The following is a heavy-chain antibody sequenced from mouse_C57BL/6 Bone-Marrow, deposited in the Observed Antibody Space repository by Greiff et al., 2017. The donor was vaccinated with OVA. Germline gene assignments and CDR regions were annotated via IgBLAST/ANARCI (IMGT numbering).Heavy chain of an antibody. D-gene: IGHD2-3*01. CDR3: AREDGYYSWFAY. J-gene: IGHJ3*01. Sequence: VQLQQPGAELVKPGASVTMSCKASGYTFTSYWITWVKQRPGQGLEWIGDIYPGSGSTNYTEKFKSKATLTVDTSSSTAYMQLSSLTSEDSAVYYCAREDGYYSWFAYWGQGTLVTVSA. CDR1: GYTFTSYW. V-gene: IGHV1-55*01. CDR2: IYPGSGST.